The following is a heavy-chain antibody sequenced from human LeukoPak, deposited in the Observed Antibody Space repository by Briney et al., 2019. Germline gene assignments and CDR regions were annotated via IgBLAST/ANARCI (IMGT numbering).Heavy chain of an antibody. CDR2: ISGSGGST. J-gene: IGHJ2*01. Sequence: GGSLRLSCAASEFTFSSYAMHWVRQAPGKGLEWVSTISGSGGSTYYADSVKGRFTISRDNSKNTLYLQVNSLRAEDTAVYYCAKDRDGDYGWYFDLWGRGTLVTVSS. CDR1: EFTFSSYA. CDR3: AKDRDGDYGWYFDL. V-gene: IGHV3-23*01. D-gene: IGHD4-17*01.